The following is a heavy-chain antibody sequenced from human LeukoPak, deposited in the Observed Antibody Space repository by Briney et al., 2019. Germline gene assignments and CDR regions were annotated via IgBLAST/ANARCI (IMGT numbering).Heavy chain of an antibody. D-gene: IGHD4-17*01. J-gene: IGHJ4*02. V-gene: IGHV4-59*08. CDR3: ARRGADDYGDYGFDY. Sequence: PSETLSLTCTVSGGSISSYYWSWIRQPPGKGLEWIGYIFYRGSTNYNPSLKSRVTISIDTSKNQFSLKPSSVTAADTAVYYCARRGADDYGDYGFDYWGQGTLVTVSS. CDR2: IFYRGST. CDR1: GGSISSYY.